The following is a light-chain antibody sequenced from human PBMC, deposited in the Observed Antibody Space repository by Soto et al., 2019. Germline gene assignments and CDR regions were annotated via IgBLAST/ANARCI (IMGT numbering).Light chain of an antibody. J-gene: IGLJ3*02. CDR3: LSHTGSRTL. Sequence: QSVLTQPASVSGSPGQSITISCTGASSDVGDYNYVSWYQEHPGQVPKLIIVEVTTRPSGVSDRFSGSRSGNTASLTISGLQAEDEADYYCLSHTGSRTLFGGGTKPTVL. CDR2: EVT. V-gene: IGLV2-14*01. CDR1: SSDVGDYNY.